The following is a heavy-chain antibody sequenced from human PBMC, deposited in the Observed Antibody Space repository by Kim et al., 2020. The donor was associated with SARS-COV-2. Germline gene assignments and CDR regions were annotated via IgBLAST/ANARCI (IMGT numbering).Heavy chain of an antibody. J-gene: IGHJ4*02. V-gene: IGHV3-66*01. CDR2: IYVGGMT. CDR3: ARAIEVGGRFDS. CDR1: GFTVSSNY. Sequence: GWSLRLSCAASGFTVSSNYMSWVRQAPGKGLEWVSVIYVGGMTHYPDSVKGRFIIFRDNSKNTVYLEMNNLRAEDTAVYYCARAIEVGGRFDSWGRGTLVTVSS. D-gene: IGHD6-19*01.